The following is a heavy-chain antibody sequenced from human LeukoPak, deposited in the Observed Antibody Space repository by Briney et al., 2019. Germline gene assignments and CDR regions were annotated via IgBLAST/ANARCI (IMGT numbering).Heavy chain of an antibody. V-gene: IGHV3-23*01. Sequence: GGSLRLSCAASGFDFSTYAMSWVRQAPGKGLEWVSGIGGGDTHYADSVRGRFTISRDNSKSTVELHMSSLRVEDTAVYYCAKDGQSFNSMWDYLDSWGRGTLVTVSS. CDR1: GFDFSTYA. D-gene: IGHD1-26*01. CDR3: AKDGQSFNSMWDYLDS. J-gene: IGHJ4*02. CDR2: IGGGDT.